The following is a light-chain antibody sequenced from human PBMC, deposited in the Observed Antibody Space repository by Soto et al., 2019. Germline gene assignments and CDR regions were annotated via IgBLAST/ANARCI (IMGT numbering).Light chain of an antibody. V-gene: IGKV1-39*01. J-gene: IGKJ4*01. Sequence: DIQMTQSPSSLSSSVGDTVTITCRASQFISTYLNWYQQKLGKAPKLLIYAASSLQRGVPSRFSGSGSGTDFTLTISSLQPEDFATYYCHHSHSAPLTFGGGTKVEIK. CDR3: HHSHSAPLT. CDR2: AAS. CDR1: QFISTY.